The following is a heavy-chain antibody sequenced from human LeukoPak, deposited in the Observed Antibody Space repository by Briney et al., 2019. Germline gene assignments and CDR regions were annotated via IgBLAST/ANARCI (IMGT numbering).Heavy chain of an antibody. V-gene: IGHV3-7*01. Sequence: GGSLRLSCAVSGISFSAYWMNWVLRAPGKGLEWVANINQDGSEKHYVDSVKGRFTISRDNAKNSLYLQINSLSAEDTAVYYCARDYGGSDFDYWGQGTLVTVSS. CDR2: INQDGSEK. CDR3: ARDYGGSDFDY. J-gene: IGHJ4*02. CDR1: GISFSAYW. D-gene: IGHD3-16*01.